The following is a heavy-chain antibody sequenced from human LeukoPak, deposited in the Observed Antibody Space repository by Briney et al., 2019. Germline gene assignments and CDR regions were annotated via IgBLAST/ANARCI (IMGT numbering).Heavy chain of an antibody. Sequence: SETLSLTCTVSGGSISSYYWSWIRQPPGKGLEWIGYIYYSGNTNYNPSLKSRVTISVDTSKNQFSLKLSSVTAADTAVYYCARCAVMDDDYFDYWGQGTLVTATS. CDR2: IYYSGNT. CDR1: GGSISSYY. D-gene: IGHD3-16*01. J-gene: IGHJ4*02. CDR3: ARCAVMDDDYFDY. V-gene: IGHV4-59*01.